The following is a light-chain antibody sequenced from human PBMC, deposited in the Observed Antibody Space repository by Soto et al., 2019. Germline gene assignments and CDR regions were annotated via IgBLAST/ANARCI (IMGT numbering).Light chain of an antibody. V-gene: IGKV1-5*01. CDR3: VQNNSYSRT. J-gene: IGKJ1*01. Sequence: DIQMTQSPSSLSASVGDRVTITCRASESISTWLAWYLRKPGKGPNLVLGDASSLESGGPSRFSGSGSGIEFTLSFSSRQPDDFAVYDWVQNNSYSRTFGQGTKVEIK. CDR2: DAS. CDR1: ESISTW.